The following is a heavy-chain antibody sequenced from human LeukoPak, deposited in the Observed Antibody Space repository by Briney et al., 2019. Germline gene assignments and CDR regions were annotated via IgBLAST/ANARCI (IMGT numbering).Heavy chain of an antibody. J-gene: IGHJ4*02. D-gene: IGHD6-13*01. CDR2: ISGSGGST. Sequence: GGSLRLSCVASGFIFSSYGMHWVRQAPGKGLDWVSAISGSGGSTYYADSVKGRFTISRDNSKNTLYLQMNSLRAEDTAVYYCARGSSSWYEFGYWGQGTLVTVSS. CDR1: GFIFSSYG. CDR3: ARGSSSWYEFGY. V-gene: IGHV3-23*01.